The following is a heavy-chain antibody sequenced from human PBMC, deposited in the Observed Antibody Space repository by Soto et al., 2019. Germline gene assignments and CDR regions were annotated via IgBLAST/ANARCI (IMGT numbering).Heavy chain of an antibody. CDR2: IYHSGST. J-gene: IGHJ6*02. CDR3: AXAYGSGDSNDYYYGMDV. V-gene: IGHV4-30-2*01. Sequence: LTCAVSGGSISSGGYSWSWIRQPPGKGLEWIGYIYHSGSTYYNPSLKSRVTISVDRSKNQFSLKLSSVTAADTAVYYCAXAYGSGDSNDYYYGMDVWGQGTTVTVSS. CDR1: GGSISSGGYS. D-gene: IGHD3-10*01.